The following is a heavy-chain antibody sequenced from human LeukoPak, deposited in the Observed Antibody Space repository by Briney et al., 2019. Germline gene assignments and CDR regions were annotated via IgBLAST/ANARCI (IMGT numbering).Heavy chain of an antibody. CDR2: ISSGSSVI. CDR1: GFTFSGYS. D-gene: IGHD3-9*01. J-gene: IGHJ3*02. Sequence: PGGSLRLSCAASGFTFSGYSMHWVRQAPGKGLEWVSYISSGSSVIHYADSVKGRFTISRDNSKNTLYLQMNSLRAEDTAVYHCAKVDILTGYESAFDIWGQGQWSPSLQ. V-gene: IGHV3-48*01. CDR3: AKVDILTGYESAFDI.